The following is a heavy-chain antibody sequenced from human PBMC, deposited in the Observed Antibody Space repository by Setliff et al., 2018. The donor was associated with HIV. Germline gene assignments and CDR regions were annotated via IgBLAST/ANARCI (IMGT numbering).Heavy chain of an antibody. CDR2: ISASGGTV. J-gene: IGHJ5*01. Sequence: GESLRLSCAASGFTFSDHYMSWIRQSPGKGLEWLSYISASGGTVYYAGSVQGRFTTSRDNAKNALYLQMNSLRVDETGIYYCVREVRPRSGRPRWLDPWGQGTLVTVSS. D-gene: IGHD1-26*01. CDR3: VREVRPRSGRPRWLDP. CDR1: GFTFSDHY. V-gene: IGHV3-11*04.